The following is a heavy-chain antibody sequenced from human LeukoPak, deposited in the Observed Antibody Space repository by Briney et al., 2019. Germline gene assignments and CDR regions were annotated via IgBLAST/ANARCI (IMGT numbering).Heavy chain of an antibody. D-gene: IGHD4-11*01. V-gene: IGHV4-34*09. Sequence: SETLSLTCAVYGGSFSGYYWSWIRQPPGKGLEWIGEINHSGSTYYNPSLKSRVTISVDTSKNQFSLKLSSVTAADTAVYYCAKSATTKGKTYFDYWGQGTLVTVSS. J-gene: IGHJ4*02. CDR2: INHSGST. CDR1: GGSFSGYY. CDR3: AKSATTKGKTYFDY.